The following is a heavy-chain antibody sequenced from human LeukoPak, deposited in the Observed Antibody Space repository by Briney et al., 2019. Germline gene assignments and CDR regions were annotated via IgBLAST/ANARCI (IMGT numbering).Heavy chain of an antibody. V-gene: IGHV3-15*01. D-gene: IGHD3-10*01. J-gene: IGHJ4*02. CDR2: IKSKTDGGTT. Sequence: GGSLRLSCAASGFTFSNAWMSWVRQAPGKGLEWVGRIKSKTDGGTTDYAAPVKGRFTISRDDSKNTLYLQMNSLKTEDTAVYYCTRWTYISGNSHRDVWGQGTLVAVSS. CDR3: TRWTYISGNSHRDV. CDR1: GFTFSNAW.